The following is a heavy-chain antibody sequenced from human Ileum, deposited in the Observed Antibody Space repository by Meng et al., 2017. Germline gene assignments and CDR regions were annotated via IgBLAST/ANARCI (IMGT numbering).Heavy chain of an antibody. CDR1: GSMTGTGYYY. Sequence: GSLRLSCSVSGSMTGTGYYYWGWIRQPPGKGLEWIGSHYYSGSTYYNTSLKSRVTISVDASKSQFSLKLTSVTAADTAVYYCARAPDYWGQGTLVTVSS. J-gene: IGHJ4*02. CDR2: HYYSGST. CDR3: ARAPDY. V-gene: IGHV4-39*07.